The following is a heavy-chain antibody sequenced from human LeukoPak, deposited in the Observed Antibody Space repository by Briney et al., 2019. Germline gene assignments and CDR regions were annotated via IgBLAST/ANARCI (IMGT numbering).Heavy chain of an antibody. J-gene: IGHJ4*02. Sequence: GASVKDSCKVSGYTLTELSMHWVRQAPGKGLEWMGGFDPEDGETIYAQKFQGRVTMTEDTSTDTAYMELSSLRSEDTAVYYCATQIFVGATLFDYWGQGTLVTVSS. CDR2: FDPEDGET. D-gene: IGHD1-26*01. CDR3: ATQIFVGATLFDY. V-gene: IGHV1-24*01. CDR1: GYTLTELS.